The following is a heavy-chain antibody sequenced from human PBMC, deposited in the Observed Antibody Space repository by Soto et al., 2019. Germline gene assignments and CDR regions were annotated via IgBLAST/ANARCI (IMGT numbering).Heavy chain of an antibody. CDR3: AKEGKAYYYDSSGFTH. CDR2: ISGSGGST. J-gene: IGHJ4*02. CDR1: GFTVSSKY. V-gene: IGHV3-23*01. Sequence: GGSLRLSCAASGFTVSSKYMSWVRQAPGKGLEWVSAISGSGGSTYYADSVKGRFTISRDNSKNTLYLQMNSLRAEDTAVYYCAKEGKAYYYDSSGFTHWGQGTLVTVSS. D-gene: IGHD3-22*01.